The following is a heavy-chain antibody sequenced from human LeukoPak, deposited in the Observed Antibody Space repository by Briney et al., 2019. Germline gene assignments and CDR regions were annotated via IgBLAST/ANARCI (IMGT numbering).Heavy chain of an antibody. CDR1: GFTVSSNY. CDR3: ARDIAYQLLSYGMDV. Sequence: PGGSLRLSCAASGFTVSSNYMSWVRQAPGKGLEWVSVIYSGGSTYYADSVKGRFTISRDNSKNTLYLQMNSLRAEDTAVYYCARDIAYQLLSYGMDVWGQGTTVTVPS. CDR2: IYSGGST. D-gene: IGHD2-2*01. J-gene: IGHJ6*02. V-gene: IGHV3-53*01.